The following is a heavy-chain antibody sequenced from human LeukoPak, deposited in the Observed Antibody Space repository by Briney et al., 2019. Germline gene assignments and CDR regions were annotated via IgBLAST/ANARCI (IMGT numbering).Heavy chain of an antibody. Sequence: GGSLRLSYAASGFTFSDYYMSWIRQAPGKGLEWVSYISSSGSTIYYADSVKGRFTISRDNAKNSLYLQMNSLRAEDTAVYYCAGGTSPTLYYYYYYGMDVWGQGTTVTVSS. V-gene: IGHV3-11*01. J-gene: IGHJ6*02. CDR1: GFTFSDYY. CDR2: ISSSGSTI. CDR3: AGGTSPTLYYYYYYGMDV. D-gene: IGHD2-2*01.